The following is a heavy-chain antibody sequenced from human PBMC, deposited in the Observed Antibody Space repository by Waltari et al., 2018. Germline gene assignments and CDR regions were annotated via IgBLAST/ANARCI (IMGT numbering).Heavy chain of an antibody. CDR1: VFTFGHYY. D-gene: IGHD6-6*01. V-gene: IGHV3-74*01. CDR2: INNGGGSST. J-gene: IGHJ4*02. CDR3: ARGGQLALDY. Sequence: EVQLVESGGGLVQPGASLRLSCAASVFTFGHYYTHWVRQGPGKGLVWISRINNGGGSSTTYADSVKGRFTISKDNAKNTVYLQMNSLRAEDTAVYHCARGGQLALDYWGQGTLVTVSS.